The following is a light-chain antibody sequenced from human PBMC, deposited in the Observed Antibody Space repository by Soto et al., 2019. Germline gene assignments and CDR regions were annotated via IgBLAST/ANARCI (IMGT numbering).Light chain of an antibody. CDR2: KAS. V-gene: IGKV1-5*03. CDR1: QSISSW. J-gene: IGKJ1*01. CDR3: QQYNSYWT. Sequence: DIQMTQSPSTLSASVGDRVTITCRASQSISSWLAWYQQKPGKAPNLLIYKASSLQIGVPSRFRGSGSGTEFTITISLLQPDDFATYYCQQYNSYWTFGQGTKVEIK.